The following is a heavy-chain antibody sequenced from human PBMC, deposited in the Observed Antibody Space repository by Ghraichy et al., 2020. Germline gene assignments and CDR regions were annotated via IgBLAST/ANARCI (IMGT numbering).Heavy chain of an antibody. J-gene: IGHJ6*02. V-gene: IGHV3-43*01. CDR2: ISWDGGST. D-gene: IGHD1-26*01. CDR3: AKSGSGGYYYGMDV. Sequence: GGSLRLSCAASGFTFDDYTMHWVRQAPGKGLEWVSLISWDGGSTDYADSVKGRFTISRDNSKNSLYLQMNSLRTEDTALYYCAKSGSGGYYYGMDVWVQGTTVTVPS. CDR1: GFTFDDYT.